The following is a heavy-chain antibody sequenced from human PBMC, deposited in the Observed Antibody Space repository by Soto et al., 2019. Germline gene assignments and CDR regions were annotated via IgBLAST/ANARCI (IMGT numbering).Heavy chain of an antibody. V-gene: IGHV3-23*01. CDR2: ISGDGDTT. J-gene: IGHJ5*02. D-gene: IGHD6-19*01. CDR3: AKDRRSPPYQWLVRGCFDP. Sequence: EVQLLESGGGLVQPGGSLRLSCAASEFTFNNYAMSWVRQAPGEGLEWVSTISGDGDTTYYADSVKGRFTISRDNSKNTLSLQINSLRAEDTAVYYCAKDRRSPPYQWLVRGCFDPWGQGTLVTVSS. CDR1: EFTFNNYA.